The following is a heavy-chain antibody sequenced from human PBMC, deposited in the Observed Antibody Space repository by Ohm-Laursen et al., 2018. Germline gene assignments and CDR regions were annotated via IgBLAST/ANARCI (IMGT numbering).Heavy chain of an antibody. D-gene: IGHD5-12*01. Sequence: SLRLSCAASGFIFSTYGMHWVRQAPGKGLEWVSYIGSGYTPHYADSVKGRFTISRDNAKNSLYLQMTSLTAEDTAVYYCAREGGYDSPGNYYGMDVWGQGTTATVSS. CDR2: IGSGYTP. V-gene: IGHV3-48*04. CDR1: GFIFSTYG. J-gene: IGHJ6*02. CDR3: AREGGYDSPGNYYGMDV.